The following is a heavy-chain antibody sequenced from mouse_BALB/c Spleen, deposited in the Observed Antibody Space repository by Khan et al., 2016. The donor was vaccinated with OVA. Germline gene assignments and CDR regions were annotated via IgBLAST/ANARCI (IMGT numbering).Heavy chain of an antibody. Sequence: QVQLKESGPGLVAPSQSLSITCTVSGFSLTSYGVHWVRQPPGKGLEWLGVIWAGGSTNYNSALMSRLSISKDNSQSPVFLKMNSLQTDYTAMYSWARRPPIHYYGYRAMDYWGQGTSVTVSS. CDR3: ARRPPIHYYGYRAMDY. V-gene: IGHV2-9*02. J-gene: IGHJ4*01. CDR1: GFSLTSYG. D-gene: IGHD1-2*01. CDR2: IWAGGST.